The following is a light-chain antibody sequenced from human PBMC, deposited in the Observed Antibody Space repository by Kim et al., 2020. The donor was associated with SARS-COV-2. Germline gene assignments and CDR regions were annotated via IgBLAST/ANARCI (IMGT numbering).Light chain of an antibody. Sequence: GQSITISCTGTRLDVGGYNYVSWYQQHPGNAPKLMIYDVHNRPTGVSDRFSGSKSGNTASLTISGLQAEDEADYYCSSWASTTSYVFGTGTTVTVL. V-gene: IGLV2-14*03. CDR1: RLDVGGYNY. CDR3: SSWASTTSYV. CDR2: DVH. J-gene: IGLJ1*01.